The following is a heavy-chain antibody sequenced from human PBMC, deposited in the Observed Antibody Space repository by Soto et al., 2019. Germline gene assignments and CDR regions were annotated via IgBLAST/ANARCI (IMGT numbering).Heavy chain of an antibody. D-gene: IGHD3-16*02. Sequence: GGSLRLSCVVSGFTFSVYAMSWVRQAPGKGLEWVSAISGSGGSTYYADSVKGRFTISRDNSKNTLYLQMNSLRAEDTAVYYCANVTFAGVIAFNSFYYWGQGTLVTVSS. J-gene: IGHJ4*02. CDR1: GFTFSVYA. CDR2: ISGSGGST. V-gene: IGHV3-23*01. CDR3: ANVTFAGVIAFNSFYY.